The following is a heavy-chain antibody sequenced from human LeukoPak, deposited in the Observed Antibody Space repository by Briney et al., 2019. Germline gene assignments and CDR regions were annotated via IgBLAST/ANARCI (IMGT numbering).Heavy chain of an antibody. CDR3: ATDAWGYYDSSGYYRQADY. CDR2: INPNSGGT. V-gene: IGHV1-2*06. Sequence: GASVKVSCKPSGYTFTGYYMHWARQAPGQGLEWMGRINPNSGGTNYAQKFQGRVTMTRDTSITTAYMELSRLRSDDTAVYYCATDAWGYYDSSGYYRQADYWGQGTLVTVSS. CDR1: GYTFTGYY. D-gene: IGHD3-22*01. J-gene: IGHJ4*02.